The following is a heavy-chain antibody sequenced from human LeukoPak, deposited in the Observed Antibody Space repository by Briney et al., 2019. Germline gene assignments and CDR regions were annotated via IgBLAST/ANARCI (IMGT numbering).Heavy chain of an antibody. CDR2: ISYDGSNK. D-gene: IGHD3-10*01. V-gene: IGHV3-30*04. CDR3: ARDALWFGELH. CDR1: GFTFSSYA. Sequence: GRSLRLSCAASGFTFSSYAMHWVRQAPGKGLEWVAVISYDGSNKYYADSVKGRFTISRDNSKNTLYLQMNSLRAEDTAVYYCARDALWFGELHWGQGTLVTVSS. J-gene: IGHJ4*02.